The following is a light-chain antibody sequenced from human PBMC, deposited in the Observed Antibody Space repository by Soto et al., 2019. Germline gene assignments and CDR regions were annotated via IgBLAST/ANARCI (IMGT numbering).Light chain of an antibody. V-gene: IGLV7-46*01. CDR1: TGAVTSGHY. CDR2: DVN. CDR3: MLSYSGPSI. Sequence: QAVVTQEPSLTGSPGGTVTLTCGSSTGAVTSGHYPYWFQVKPGQAPRTLLYDVNNTHSWTPARFSGSLLGGKAALTLSGAQPEDEADYYCMLSYSGPSIFGRGTQLTVL. J-gene: IGLJ7*01.